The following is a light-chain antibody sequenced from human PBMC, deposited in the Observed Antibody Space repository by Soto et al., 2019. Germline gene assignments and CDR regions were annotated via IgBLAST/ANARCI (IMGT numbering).Light chain of an antibody. CDR1: SSDVGGYNY. Sequence: QSALTQPASVSGSPGQSITISCTGTSSDVGGYNYVSWYQHHPGKAPKLMIYDVSNRPSGVSNRFSGSKSGNTASLTISGLQAEDEADYYCSSYTSSSTLLFGGGTKVT. CDR3: SSYTSSSTLL. CDR2: DVS. V-gene: IGLV2-14*03. J-gene: IGLJ2*01.